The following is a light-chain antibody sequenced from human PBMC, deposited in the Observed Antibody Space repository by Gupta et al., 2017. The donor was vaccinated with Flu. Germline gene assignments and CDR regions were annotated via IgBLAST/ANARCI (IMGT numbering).Light chain of an antibody. J-gene: IGKJ2*01. V-gene: IGKV3-11*01. CDR3: QKRSNWPPYT. Sequence: EVVLTQTPATLSVSPGERATLSCRASQSVGTYLAWYQQKRGQTPKLLIYDASNRATGIPARFSGSGSGTDFTLPISSLEPEDFAVYYCQKRSNWPPYTFGQGTRLEIK. CDR2: DAS. CDR1: QSVGTY.